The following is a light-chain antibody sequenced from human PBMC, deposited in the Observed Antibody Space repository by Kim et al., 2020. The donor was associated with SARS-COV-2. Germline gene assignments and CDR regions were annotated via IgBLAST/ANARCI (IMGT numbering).Light chain of an antibody. CDR1: QSVAIS. V-gene: IGKV3-11*01. Sequence: LSPGERATLTCRASQSVAISLAWYQQKPGQAPRLLIYDASNRATGIPARFSGSGSGTDFTLTISSLEPEDFAVYYCQQRSIWPPGSFGQGTKLEI. CDR3: QQRSIWPPGS. CDR2: DAS. J-gene: IGKJ2*04.